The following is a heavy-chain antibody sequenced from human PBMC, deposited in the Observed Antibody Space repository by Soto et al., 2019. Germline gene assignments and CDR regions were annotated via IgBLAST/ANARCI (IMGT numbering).Heavy chain of an antibody. V-gene: IGHV4-30-4*01. Sequence: QVQLQESGSGLVKPSQSLSLTCTVSGVSLNTADTWWSWIRQSPGKGLEFIGYYHSGGSTYYDASFRSRVIISADPSNSQSSLKLSSVTGADTAVYFCVRSRQMESGNDYGLDVWGQGTTVTVSS. CDR3: VRSRQMESGNDYGLDV. J-gene: IGHJ6*02. CDR1: GVSLNTADTW. CDR2: YHSGGST. D-gene: IGHD3-3*01.